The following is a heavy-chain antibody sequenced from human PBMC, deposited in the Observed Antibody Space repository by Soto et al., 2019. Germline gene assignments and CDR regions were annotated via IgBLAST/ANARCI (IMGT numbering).Heavy chain of an antibody. V-gene: IGHV1-69*06. J-gene: IGHJ6*02. CDR2: FIPLFFTA. CDR3: QLRSVHFDDGGFPSFYYGLDV. Sequence: VQLVQSGAEVKKPGSSVKVSCEASGGNFNNYTISWVRQAPGHGLEWMGGFIPLFFTASYSQTFQGRVTITADRSTSSVYMELSSLRYEDTGVYYCQLRSVHFDDGGFPSFYYGLDVWGQGTKVTVS. CDR1: GGNFNNYT. D-gene: IGHD2-15*01.